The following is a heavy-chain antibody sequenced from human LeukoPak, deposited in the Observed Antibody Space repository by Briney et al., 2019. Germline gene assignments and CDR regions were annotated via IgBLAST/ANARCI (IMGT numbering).Heavy chain of an antibody. CDR3: ARDREYSSSGLVWFDP. V-gene: IGHV4-59*12. J-gene: IGHJ5*02. CDR1: GGSISSYY. CDR2: IYYSGST. Sequence: PSETQSLTCTVSGGSISSYYWSWIRQPPGKGLEWIGYIYYSGSTNYNPSLKSRVTISVDTSENQFSLKLTSVTAADTAVYYCARDREYSSSGLVWFDPWGHGILVTVSS. D-gene: IGHD6-6*01.